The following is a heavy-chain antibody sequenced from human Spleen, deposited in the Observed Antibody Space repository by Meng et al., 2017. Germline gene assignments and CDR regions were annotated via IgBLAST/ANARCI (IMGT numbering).Heavy chain of an antibody. V-gene: IGHV3-33*08. CDR2: IWYDGSNK. CDR3: AGGGYYDILTGYYRYYYYGMDI. D-gene: IGHD3-9*01. CDR1: GFTLSSYG. Sequence: GESLKISCAASGFTLSSYGMHWVRQAPGKGLEWVAVIWYDGSNKYYADSVKGRFTISRNNSKNTLYLKMNSLRAEDTAVYYCAGGGYYDILTGYYRYYYYGMDIWGQGTTVTVSS. J-gene: IGHJ6*02.